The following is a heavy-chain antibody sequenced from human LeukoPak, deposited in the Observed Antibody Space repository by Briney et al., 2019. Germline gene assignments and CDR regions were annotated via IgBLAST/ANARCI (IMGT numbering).Heavy chain of an antibody. CDR1: GGSISSSSYY. CDR2: IYYSGST. Sequence: SETLSLTCTVSGGSISSSSYYWGWIRQPPGKGLEWIGSIYYSGSTYYNPSLKSRVTISVDTSKNQISLKLSSVTAADTAVYYCARDPGAAALVWFDYWGQGTLVTVSS. J-gene: IGHJ4*02. CDR3: ARDPGAAALVWFDY. D-gene: IGHD6-13*01. V-gene: IGHV4-39*07.